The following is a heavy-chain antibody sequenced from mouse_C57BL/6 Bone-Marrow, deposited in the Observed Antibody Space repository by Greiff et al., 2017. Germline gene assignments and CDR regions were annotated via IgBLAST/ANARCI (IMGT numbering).Heavy chain of an antibody. D-gene: IGHD2-12*01. J-gene: IGHJ4*01. CDR1: GYTFTSYD. V-gene: IGHV1-85*01. Sequence: QVQLQQSGPELVKPGASVKLSCKASGYTFTSYDINWVKQRPGQGLEWIVWIYPRDGSTKYNEKFKGKATLTVDTSSSTAYMELHSLTSEDSAVYFCARRPLLYIEMDYWGQGTSVTVSS. CDR3: ARRPLLYIEMDY. CDR2: IYPRDGST.